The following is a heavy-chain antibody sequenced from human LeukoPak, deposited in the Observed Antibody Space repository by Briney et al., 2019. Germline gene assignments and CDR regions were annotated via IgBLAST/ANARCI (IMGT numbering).Heavy chain of an antibody. D-gene: IGHD6-13*01. Sequence: SETLSLTCTVSGGSISSYYWSWIRQPPGKGLEWIGYIYYSGSTNYNPSLKSRVTVSVDTSKNQFSLKLSSVTAADTAVYYCARRARGIDPWGQGTLVTVSS. J-gene: IGHJ5*02. V-gene: IGHV4-59*08. CDR3: ARRARGIDP. CDR2: IYYSGST. CDR1: GGSISSYY.